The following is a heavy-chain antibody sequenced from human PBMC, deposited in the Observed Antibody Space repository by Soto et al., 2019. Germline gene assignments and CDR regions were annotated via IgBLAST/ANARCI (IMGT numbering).Heavy chain of an antibody. CDR3: AARRTNTIFGVVMVDY. D-gene: IGHD3-3*01. V-gene: IGHV4-31*03. Sequence: SETLSLTCTVSGGSISSGGYYWSWIRQHPGKGLEWIGYIYYSGSTYYNPSLKSRVTISVDTSKNQFSLKLSSVTAADTAVYYFAARRTNTIFGVVMVDYWGQGTLVTVPQ. CDR1: GGSISSGGYY. J-gene: IGHJ4*02. CDR2: IYYSGST.